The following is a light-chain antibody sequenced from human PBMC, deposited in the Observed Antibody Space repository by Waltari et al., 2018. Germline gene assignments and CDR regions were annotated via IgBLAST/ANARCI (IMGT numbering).Light chain of an antibody. CDR3: QQYYSPPLT. CDR1: QSALSNNQNY. V-gene: IGKV4-1*01. J-gene: IGKJ1*01. CDR2: WAS. Sequence: DFVMTQSPDSLAVSLGERATIHVRSSQSALSNNQNYLAWYQQKPGQPPKLLIYWASTRASGVPDRFGGSGSGTDFTLTISSLQAEDVAVYYCQQYYSPPLTFGQGTKVEIK.